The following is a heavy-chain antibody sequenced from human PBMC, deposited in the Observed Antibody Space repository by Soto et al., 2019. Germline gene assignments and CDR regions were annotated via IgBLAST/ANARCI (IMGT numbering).Heavy chain of an antibody. CDR1: GGTFSSYA. CDR2: IIPIFGTA. V-gene: IGHV1-69*12. D-gene: IGHD5-18*01. CDR3: ARLLHGYSPVFDY. Sequence: QVQLVQSGAEVKKPGSSVKVSCKASGGTFSSYAISWVRQAPGQRLEWMGGIIPIFGTANYAQKFQGRVTITADESTSTAYMELSSLRYEDTPVYYCARLLHGYSPVFDYWGQGTLVTVSS. J-gene: IGHJ4*02.